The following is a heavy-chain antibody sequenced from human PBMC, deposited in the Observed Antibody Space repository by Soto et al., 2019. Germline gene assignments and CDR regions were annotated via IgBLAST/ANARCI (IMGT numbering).Heavy chain of an antibody. V-gene: IGHV1-18*04. J-gene: IGHJ4*02. D-gene: IGHD3-9*01. CDR1: GYTFTSYG. CDR3: ARVMAYYDILTGYPDF. Sequence: QVQLVQSGAEVKKPGASVRVSCKASGYTFTSYGIGWVRQAPGQGLEWMGWISTYNGKTNYAQNFQGRVTSTTDTSTSTAYMELRSLRSDDTAVYYCARVMAYYDILTGYPDFWGRGTLVTVSS. CDR2: ISTYNGKT.